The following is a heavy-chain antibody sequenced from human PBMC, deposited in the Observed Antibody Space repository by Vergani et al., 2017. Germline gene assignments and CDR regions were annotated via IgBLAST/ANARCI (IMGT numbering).Heavy chain of an antibody. CDR1: GGSFTSYH. D-gene: IGHD2-8*01. V-gene: IGHV4-34*01. Sequence: QVQLQQWGGGLLKPSETLSLTCVVNGGSFTSYHWTWIRQSPGEGLEWVGDIDHTGRPDYNPSLKSQLTMSVDKSRNEFSLTLNSVTATDTAIYFCAIVNTETNGHLYYYYYMDVGGRGTAVTV. CDR3: AIVNTETNGHLYYYYYMDV. J-gene: IGHJ6*03. CDR2: IDHTGRP.